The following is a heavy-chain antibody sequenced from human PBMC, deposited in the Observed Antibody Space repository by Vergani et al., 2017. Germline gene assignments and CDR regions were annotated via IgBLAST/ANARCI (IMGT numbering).Heavy chain of an antibody. D-gene: IGHD2-21*02. V-gene: IGHV3-23*01. CDR2: ISGSGGST. J-gene: IGHJ3*02. Sequence: EVQLLESGGGLVQPGGSLRLSCTASGFTFSRYAMSWVRQAPGKGLEWVSAISGSGGSTYYADSVKGRFTISRDNSKNTLYLQMNSLRAEDTAVYYCAKAQDYCGGDCYFRDDAFDMWGQGTMVTVSS. CDR1: GFTFSRYA. CDR3: AKAQDYCGGDCYFRDDAFDM.